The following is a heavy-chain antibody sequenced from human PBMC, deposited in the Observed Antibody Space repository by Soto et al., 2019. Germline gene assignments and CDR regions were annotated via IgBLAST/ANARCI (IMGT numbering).Heavy chain of an antibody. CDR3: VKKKEYFSGANCHITRFDY. CDR2: INYGGST. V-gene: IGHV4-34*01. Sequence: SETLSLTCGVYGGSLSGYYWSWIRQPPGKGLEWIGEINYGGSTNYNPSLKSRVTISVDTSKNQFSLKLRSLTAAETAVYYCVKKKEYFSGANCHITRFDYCGQXSLVTVSS. D-gene: IGHD2-15*01. CDR1: GGSLSGYY. J-gene: IGHJ4*02.